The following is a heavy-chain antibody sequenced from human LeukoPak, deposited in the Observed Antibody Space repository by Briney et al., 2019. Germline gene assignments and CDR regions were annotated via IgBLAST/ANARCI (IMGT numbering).Heavy chain of an antibody. D-gene: IGHD5-18*01. CDR3: ARYGYSYADY. V-gene: IGHV4-34*01. Sequence: SETLSLTCAVYGGSFSGYYWSWIRQPPGKGLGRSGEINHSGSTNYNPSLKSRVTISVDTSKNKFYLKLSSVTAAETAVYYCARYGYSYADYWGQGTLVTVSS. CDR2: INHSGST. J-gene: IGHJ4*02. CDR1: GGSFSGYY.